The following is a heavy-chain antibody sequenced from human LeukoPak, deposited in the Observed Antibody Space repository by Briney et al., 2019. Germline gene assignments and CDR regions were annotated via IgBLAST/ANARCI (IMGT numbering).Heavy chain of an antibody. D-gene: IGHD5-18*01. Sequence: ASVTVSCKASGYTFTSYYMHWVRQAPGQGLEWMGIINPSGGSTSYAQKFQGRVTMTRDTSTSTVYMELSSLRSEDTAVYYCAKDLGSYGAFDYWGQGTLVTVSS. CDR3: AKDLGSYGAFDY. CDR1: GYTFTSYY. V-gene: IGHV1-46*01. J-gene: IGHJ4*02. CDR2: INPSGGST.